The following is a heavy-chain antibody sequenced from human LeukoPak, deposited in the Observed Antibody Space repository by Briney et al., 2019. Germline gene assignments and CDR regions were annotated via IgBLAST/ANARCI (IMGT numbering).Heavy chain of an antibody. V-gene: IGHV4-39*07. D-gene: IGHD5-24*01. J-gene: IGHJ3*02. CDR2: IYYSGST. CDR3: ARDEPLRWLQPAFDI. Sequence: PSETLSLTCTVSGGSISSSSYYWGWIRQPPGKGLEWVGSIYYSGSTYYNPSLKSRVTISVDTSKNQFSLKLSSVTAADTAVYYCARDEPLRWLQPAFDIWGQGTMVTVSS. CDR1: GGSISSSSYY.